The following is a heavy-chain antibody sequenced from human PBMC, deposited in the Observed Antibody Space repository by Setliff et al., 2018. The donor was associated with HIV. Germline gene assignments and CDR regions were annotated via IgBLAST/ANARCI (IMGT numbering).Heavy chain of an antibody. Sequence: GGSLRLSCAASGFTFSIYTMNWVRQSAGKGLEWLANINQDGSEKKYVDSVKGRFILSRDNTKNSLYLQMNSLRAEDTAVYYCARRKYYYDSTAYFHYKYYGMDVWGQGTTVTVSS. CDR1: GFTFSIYT. D-gene: IGHD3-22*01. CDR3: ARRKYYYDSTAYFHYKYYGMDV. CDR2: INQDGSEK. J-gene: IGHJ6*02. V-gene: IGHV3-7*01.